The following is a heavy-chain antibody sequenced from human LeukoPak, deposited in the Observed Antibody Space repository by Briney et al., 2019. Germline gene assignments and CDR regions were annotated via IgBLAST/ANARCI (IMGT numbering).Heavy chain of an antibody. D-gene: IGHD1-26*01. J-gene: IGHJ4*02. CDR2: IIPILGIA. CDR3: AREGYSGSPGYFDY. V-gene: IGHV1-69*04. Sequence: SSVKVSCKASGGTFSSYTISWVRQAPGQGLEWMGRIIPILGIANYAQKFQGRVTITAGKSTSTAYMELSSLRSEDTAVYYCAREGYSGSPGYFDYWGQGTLVTVSS. CDR1: GGTFSSYT.